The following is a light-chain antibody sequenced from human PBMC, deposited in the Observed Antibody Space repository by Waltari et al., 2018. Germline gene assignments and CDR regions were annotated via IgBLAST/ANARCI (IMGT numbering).Light chain of an antibody. Sequence: QSALTQPASVSGSPGQAVTIPCTGTSSEVGDYHIVSWYQQHPAKAPKLMIYDVSNPPSGVSNRFSGSKSGNTASLTISGLKAEDEADYYCSSYTSSSTVVFGGGTKLTVL. CDR1: SSEVGDYHI. CDR2: DVS. J-gene: IGLJ2*01. CDR3: SSYTSSSTVV. V-gene: IGLV2-14*03.